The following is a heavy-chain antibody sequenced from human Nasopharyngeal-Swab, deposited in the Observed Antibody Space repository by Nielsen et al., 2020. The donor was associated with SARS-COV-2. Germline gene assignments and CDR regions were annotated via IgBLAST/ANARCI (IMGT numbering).Heavy chain of an antibody. V-gene: IGHV3-15*07. CDR1: GLAFSLTW. J-gene: IGHJ4*02. D-gene: IGHD2-8*01. Sequence: GESLKISCGASGLAFSLTWMNWVRQAPGKGLEWVGRIKGRAHGETTDYAAYVKGRFTISRDDSKSTLFLQMDSLRTEDTAVYYCVKIGYCADGVCYPDYWGQGTLVTVSS. CDR2: IKGRAHGETT. CDR3: VKIGYCADGVCYPDY.